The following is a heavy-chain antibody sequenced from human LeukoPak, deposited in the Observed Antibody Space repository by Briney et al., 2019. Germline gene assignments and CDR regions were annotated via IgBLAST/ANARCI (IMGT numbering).Heavy chain of an antibody. V-gene: IGHV3-53*05. D-gene: IGHD6-13*01. CDR1: GFTVSSNY. CDR2: IYSGGST. J-gene: IGHJ4*02. CDR3: ASGYSSSWPFDY. Sequence: GGSLRLSCAASGFTVSSNYMSWVRQAPGKGLEWVSVIYSGGSTYYADSVKGRFTTSRDNSKNTLYLQMNSLRAEDTAVYYCASGYSSSWPFDYWGQGTLVTVSS.